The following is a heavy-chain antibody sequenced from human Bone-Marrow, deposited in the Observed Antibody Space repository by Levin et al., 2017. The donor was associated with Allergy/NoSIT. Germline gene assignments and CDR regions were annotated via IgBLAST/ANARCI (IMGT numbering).Heavy chain of an antibody. Sequence: GESLKISCAASGFTFSNAWMSWVRQAPGKGLEWVGRIKSKTDGGTTDYAAPVKGRFTISRDDSKNTLYLQMNSLKTEDTAVYYCTTVGDYSTKREIDYWGQGTLVTVSS. CDR1: GFTFSNAW. V-gene: IGHV3-15*01. CDR2: IKSKTDGGTT. J-gene: IGHJ4*02. CDR3: TTVGDYSTKREIDY. D-gene: IGHD4-17*01.